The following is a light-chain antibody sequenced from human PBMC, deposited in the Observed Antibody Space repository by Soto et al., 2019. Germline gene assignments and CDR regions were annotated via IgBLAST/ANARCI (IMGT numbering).Light chain of an antibody. CDR2: GAS. Sequence: EIVMTQSPATLSVSPGETATLACRASQSVSSSLAWYQQTPGRAPRLLIYGASTRATGIPTRFSGSGSGTEFTLTISSLEPEDFAVYYCQQRSNWPSTFGQGTRLE. CDR3: QQRSNWPST. CDR1: QSVSSS. V-gene: IGKV3-15*01. J-gene: IGKJ5*01.